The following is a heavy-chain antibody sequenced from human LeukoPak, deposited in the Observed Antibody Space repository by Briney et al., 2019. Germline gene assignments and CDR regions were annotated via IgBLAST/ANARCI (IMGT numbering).Heavy chain of an antibody. CDR1: GFSFSSYG. CDR2: IRYDGSNK. J-gene: IGHJ4*02. D-gene: IGHD4-17*01. V-gene: IGHV3-30*02. Sequence: GGSLRLSCAASGFSFSSYGMLWVRQTPGKGLEWVAFIRYDGSNKFYADSVKGRFTVSRDSSKNTLYLQMNSLRPEDTAVYYCAKPMTTVTPFDYWGQGTLVTVSS. CDR3: AKPMTTVTPFDY.